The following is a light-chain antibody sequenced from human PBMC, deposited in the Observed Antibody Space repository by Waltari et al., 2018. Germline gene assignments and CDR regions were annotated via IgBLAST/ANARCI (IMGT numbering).Light chain of an antibody. J-gene: IGKJ4*01. CDR1: QSISTY. CDR2: VAS. V-gene: IGKV1-39*01. CDR3: QESHSSPPIT. Sequence: IQMITSRSYLPASKGDHSSIICRASQSISTYLNWYQLKPGKAPKLLIYVASSLQSGVPSRFRGSGSGTDFTLTINSLQPEDFATYYCQESHSSPPITFGGGTKVEL.